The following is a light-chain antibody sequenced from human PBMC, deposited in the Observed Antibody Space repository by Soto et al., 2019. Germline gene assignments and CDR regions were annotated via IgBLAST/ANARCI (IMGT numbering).Light chain of an antibody. Sequence: EVLMTQSPATLSLSPGERATLSCRASQSVSSNLAWYQQRRGQAPRLLIYGASSRATGIPARFSGSGSGTEFTLTISRLQSEDFAVYYCQQYDNWPPLTFGGGTKVEIK. J-gene: IGKJ4*01. CDR3: QQYDNWPPLT. CDR1: QSVSSN. V-gene: IGKV3D-15*01. CDR2: GAS.